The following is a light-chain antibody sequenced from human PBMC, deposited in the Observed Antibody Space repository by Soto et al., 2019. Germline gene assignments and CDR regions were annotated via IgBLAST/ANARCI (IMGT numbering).Light chain of an antibody. Sequence: QSALTQPPSASGSPGQSVTISCTGTSSDVGGYNYVSWYQQHPGKAPKLMIYDVSKRPAGVPDRFSGSESGNTASLTVSGLHAEDEAYYYCSSYAGSNIAFGTGTKLTVL. CDR3: SSYAGSNIA. J-gene: IGLJ1*01. V-gene: IGLV2-8*01. CDR2: DVS. CDR1: SSDVGGYNY.